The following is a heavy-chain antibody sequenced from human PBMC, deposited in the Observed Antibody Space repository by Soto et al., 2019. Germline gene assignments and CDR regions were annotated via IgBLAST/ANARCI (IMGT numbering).Heavy chain of an antibody. CDR1: GFSLSTSGVG. D-gene: IGHD1-7*01. CDR2: IYWDDGK. V-gene: IGHV2-5*02. CDR3: ARRHSNSALDY. Sequence: SGPTLVNPIQTLTLTCTLSGFSLSTSGVGVGWIRQSPGKALEWLALIYWDDGKRYSPSLKSRVTITKDTSKNQVVLTMTNMDPVDTGTYYCARRHSNSALDYWGQGTLVTVSS. J-gene: IGHJ4*02.